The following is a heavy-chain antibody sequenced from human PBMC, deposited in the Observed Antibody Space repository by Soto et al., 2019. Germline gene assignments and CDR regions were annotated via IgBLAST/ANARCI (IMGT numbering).Heavy chain of an antibody. CDR1: GYTFTGYY. J-gene: IGHJ6*02. V-gene: IGHV1-2*04. D-gene: IGHD3-16*01. Sequence: QVQLVQSGAEVKKPGASVKVSCKASGYTFTGYYMHWVRQAPGQGLDWMGWINPNRGGTNYAQKFRGWVTMTRDTSISTAYMELSRLRSDDTAVYYCARVGGGWSQKKYYYYGMDVWGQGTTVTVSS. CDR3: ARVGGGWSQKKYYYYGMDV. CDR2: INPNRGGT.